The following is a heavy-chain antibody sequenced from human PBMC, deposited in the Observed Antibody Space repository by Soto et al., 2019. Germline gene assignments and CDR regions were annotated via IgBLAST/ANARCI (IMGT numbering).Heavy chain of an antibody. V-gene: IGHV4-39*02. CDR3: ARDVGYHYDGSRTGHFDF. CDR2: MDYSGDN. D-gene: IGHD3-22*01. J-gene: IGHJ4*02. Sequence: SESRSPTRLLFGASIGTVGTWWGWIRGPPWKGREWIGTMDYSGDNSYNTTHRRRVTITADTSKNTSSMRLSFVTAGHTAVYYCARDVGYHYDGSRTGHFDFWGQGTLVTVSS. CDR1: GASIGTVGTW.